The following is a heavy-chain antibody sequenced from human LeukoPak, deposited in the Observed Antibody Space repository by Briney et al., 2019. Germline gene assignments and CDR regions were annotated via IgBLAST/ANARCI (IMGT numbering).Heavy chain of an antibody. CDR2: IYYSGST. J-gene: IGHJ2*01. D-gene: IGHD3-22*01. Sequence: SETLSLTCTVSGGSISRYYWGWIRQPPGTGLEWIGYIYYSGSTNYNPSLKSRVTISVDTSKNQFSLKLSSVTAADTAVYYCARDPDYYDSSGPSGYFDLWGRGTLVTVSS. CDR3: ARDPDYYDSSGPSGYFDL. CDR1: GGSISRYY. V-gene: IGHV4-59*01.